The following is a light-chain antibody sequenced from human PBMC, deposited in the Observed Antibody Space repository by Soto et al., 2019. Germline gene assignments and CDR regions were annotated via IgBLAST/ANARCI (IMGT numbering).Light chain of an antibody. V-gene: IGKV3-20*01. Sequence: EIVVTKSRGARAGSPGERGTVSCRASQTVRNNHLASYQPMPGQAPRLLIYGASSRAADIPDRFSASASGPDFTLTIHCLEPGDFAVYFCQQYGNSPLTVGGGTKVDTK. CDR2: GAS. J-gene: IGKJ4*01. CDR3: QQYGNSPLT. CDR1: QTVRNNH.